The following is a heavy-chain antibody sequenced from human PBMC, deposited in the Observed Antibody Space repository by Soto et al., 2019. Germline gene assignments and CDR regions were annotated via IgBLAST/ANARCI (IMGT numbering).Heavy chain of an antibody. CDR2: IYYSGST. CDR1: EGSINSSSDF. Sequence: SVIQSHTCRVAEGSINSSSDFWGRDRQPPGKGLEWIGSIYYSGSTYYNPSLRSRVTISVDTSKNQFSLKLSSVTAADTAVVYCARHYSSGSRNWFDPWGQGTLVTVSS. V-gene: IGHV4-39*01. CDR3: ARHYSSGSRNWFDP. J-gene: IGHJ5*02. D-gene: IGHD6-19*01.